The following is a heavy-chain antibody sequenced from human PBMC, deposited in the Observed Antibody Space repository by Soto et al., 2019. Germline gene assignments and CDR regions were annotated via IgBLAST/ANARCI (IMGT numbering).Heavy chain of an antibody. Sequence: PGGSLRLSCAASGFTFSSYDMHWVRQAPGKGLEWVALISYDGGIQYYADSVKGRFTISRDNSKNILYLQMNSLRAEDTAVYYCAKDTVMWNTLYSFDYWGQGSLVTVSS. CDR3: AKDTVMWNTLYSFDY. CDR2: ISYDGGIQ. J-gene: IGHJ4*02. CDR1: GFTFSSYD. D-gene: IGHD4-17*01. V-gene: IGHV3-30*18.